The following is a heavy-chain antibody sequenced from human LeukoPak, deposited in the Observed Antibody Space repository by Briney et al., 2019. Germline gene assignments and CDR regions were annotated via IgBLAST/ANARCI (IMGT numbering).Heavy chain of an antibody. V-gene: IGHV4-59*11. J-gene: IGHJ6*03. Sequence: SETLPLTCTVSGGSISSHYWTWIRQSPVKGLEWIGDISNSGSTSYNPSLKSRVTISIDTSKNQFSLKLSSVTAADTAVYYCGRDALVGYFSYYYMDVWGKGTTVTVSS. CDR2: ISNSGST. CDR1: GGSISSHY. D-gene: IGHD2-15*01. CDR3: GRDALVGYFSYYYMDV.